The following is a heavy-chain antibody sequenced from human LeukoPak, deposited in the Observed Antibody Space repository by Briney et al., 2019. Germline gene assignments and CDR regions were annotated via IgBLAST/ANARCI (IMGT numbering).Heavy chain of an antibody. CDR3: ARGVLQDY. CDR2: INSDGSST. D-gene: IGHD2/OR15-2a*01. Sequence: RGSLRLSCAASGFTFSSYWMHWVRQAPGKGLLWVSRINSDGSSTSYADSVKGRFTISRDNAKNTLYLQMNSLRAEDTAVYYCARGVLQDYWGQGTLVTVSS. J-gene: IGHJ4*02. CDR1: GFTFSSYW. V-gene: IGHV3-74*01.